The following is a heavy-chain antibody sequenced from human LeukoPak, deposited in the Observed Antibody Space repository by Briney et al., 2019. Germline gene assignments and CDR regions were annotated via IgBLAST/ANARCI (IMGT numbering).Heavy chain of an antibody. CDR1: GGSFSGYY. D-gene: IGHD4-23*01. CDR3: ARGRLLHWFDP. V-gene: IGHV4-34*01. J-gene: IGHJ5*02. Sequence: PSETLSLTCAVYGGSFSGYYWSWIRQPPGKGLEWIGEINHSGSTNYNPSLKSRVTISVDTSKNQFSLKLSSVTAADTAVYYCARGRLLHWFDPWGQGTLVTVSP. CDR2: INHSGST.